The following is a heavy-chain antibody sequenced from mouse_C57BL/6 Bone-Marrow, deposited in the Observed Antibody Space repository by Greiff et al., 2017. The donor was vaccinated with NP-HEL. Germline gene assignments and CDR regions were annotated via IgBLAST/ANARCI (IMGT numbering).Heavy chain of an antibody. CDR1: GFTFSSYG. CDR3: ARERVYYDYPAWFAY. J-gene: IGHJ3*01. D-gene: IGHD2-4*01. Sequence: EVQGVESGGDLVKPGGSLKLSCAASGFTFSSYGMSWVRQTPDKRLEWVATISSGGSYTYYLDSVKGRFTISRDNAKNTLYLQMSSLKSEDTAMYYCARERVYYDYPAWFAYWGQGTLVTVSA. CDR2: ISSGGSYT. V-gene: IGHV5-6*01.